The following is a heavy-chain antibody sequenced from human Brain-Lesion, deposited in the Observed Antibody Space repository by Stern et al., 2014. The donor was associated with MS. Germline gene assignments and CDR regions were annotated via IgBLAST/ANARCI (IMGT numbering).Heavy chain of an antibody. CDR2: LYPGDPDT. J-gene: IGHJ5*02. CDR3: ARRRGGNSGNWFDP. D-gene: IGHD4-23*01. V-gene: IGHV5-51*01. CDR1: GYSFTSYW. Sequence: QLVQSGAEVKKPGESLKISCKGSGYSFTSYWIGWVRQMPGKGLEWVGILYPGDPDTRSSPSFQGHVTISAGNSPSTPYLHRSSRKASDTAMYYCARRRGGNSGNWFDPWGQGTLVTVSS.